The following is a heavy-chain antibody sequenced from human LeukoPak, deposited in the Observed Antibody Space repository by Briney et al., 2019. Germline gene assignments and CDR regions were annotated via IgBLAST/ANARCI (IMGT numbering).Heavy chain of an antibody. D-gene: IGHD6-19*01. V-gene: IGHV1-8*01. J-gene: IGHJ6*02. CDR2: MNPNSGNT. Sequence: ASVKVSCKASGYTFTSYDINWVRQATGQGLEWMGWMNPNSGNTGYAQKFQGRVTMTRNTSISTAYMELSSLRSDDTAVYYCARGGAVAGNYYYGMDVWGQGTTVTVSS. CDR3: ARGGAVAGNYYYGMDV. CDR1: GYTFTSYD.